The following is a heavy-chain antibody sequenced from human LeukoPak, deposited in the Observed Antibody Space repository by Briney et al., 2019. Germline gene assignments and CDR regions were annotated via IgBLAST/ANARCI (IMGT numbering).Heavy chain of an antibody. Sequence: GGSLRLSCAASGFTFSSYAMHWVRQAPGKGLEGVANIKEDGSEKYYVDSVKGRFTISRDNAKNSLYLQMNSLRAEDTAVYYCARGRFHLDSSVYSSFYHWGHGTLVTVSS. CDR1: GFTFSSYA. V-gene: IGHV3-7*01. D-gene: IGHD3-22*01. J-gene: IGHJ4*01. CDR2: IKEDGSEK. CDR3: ARGRFHLDSSVYSSFYH.